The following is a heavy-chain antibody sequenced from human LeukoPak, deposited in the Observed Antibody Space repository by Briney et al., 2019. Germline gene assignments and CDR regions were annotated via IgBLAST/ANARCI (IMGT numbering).Heavy chain of an antibody. CDR3: AKGDGSVTAKLRN. D-gene: IGHD5-24*01. J-gene: IGHJ4*02. Sequence: GGALRLSCSAPGFTLSCYAVSWVRQAPGKGVEWVSAFSGSGGRTYYAASVKGRFTISRDNSKSTLYLQMSSLRAADTALYYCAKGDGSVTAKLRNWGQGTLVTVSS. CDR1: GFTLSCYA. V-gene: IGHV3-23*01. CDR2: FSGSGGRT.